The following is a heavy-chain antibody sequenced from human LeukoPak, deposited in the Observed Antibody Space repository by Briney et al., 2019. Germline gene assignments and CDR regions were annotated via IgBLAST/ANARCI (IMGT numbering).Heavy chain of an antibody. D-gene: IGHD2-15*01. Sequence: PSETLSLTCSVSGDSIINYYWMWIRQPAGKGLEWIGRIYLSDNTNYNSPSLRSRVTMSPDTSMNRLYLKLSSVTAADTAVYYCARGYCSGGSCYSYYYYNYMDVWGKGTTVTVSS. V-gene: IGHV4-4*07. CDR1: GDSIINYY. CDR2: IYLSDNT. CDR3: ARGYCSGGSCYSYYYYNYMDV. J-gene: IGHJ6*03.